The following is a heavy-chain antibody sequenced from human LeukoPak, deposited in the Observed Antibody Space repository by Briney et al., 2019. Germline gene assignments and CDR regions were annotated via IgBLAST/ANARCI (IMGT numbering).Heavy chain of an antibody. D-gene: IGHD4-23*01. CDR1: GGSISNYY. V-gene: IGHV4-59*01. CDR2: FYYIGIA. CDR3: ARGRGVVTPFDI. J-gene: IGHJ3*02. Sequence: AETLSLTCTVSGGSISNYYWSWVRQPPGKGLEWIGYFYYIGIANYNPSLKSRVTISVDTSTNQFSLKLSSVTAADTAVYYCARGRGVVTPFDIWGPGTMVTDCS.